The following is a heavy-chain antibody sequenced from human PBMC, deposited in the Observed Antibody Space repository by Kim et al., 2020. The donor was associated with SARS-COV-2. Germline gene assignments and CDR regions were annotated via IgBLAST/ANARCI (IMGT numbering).Heavy chain of an antibody. V-gene: IGHV4-31*03. CDR2: IYYSGST. CDR3: AMAHRTIFGVVEYMDV. J-gene: IGHJ6*02. CDR1: GGSISSGGYY. D-gene: IGHD3-3*01. Sequence: SETLSLTCTVSGGSISSGGYYWSWIRQHPGKGLEWIGYIYYSGSTYYNPSLKSRVTISVDTSKNQFSLKLSSVTAADTAVYYCAMAHRTIFGVVEYMDVWGQGTTVTVSS.